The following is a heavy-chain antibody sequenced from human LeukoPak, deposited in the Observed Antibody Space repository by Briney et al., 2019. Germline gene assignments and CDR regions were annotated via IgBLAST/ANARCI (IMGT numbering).Heavy chain of an antibody. Sequence: SETLSLTSTVSGASISTSNYYWGWIRQPPGKGLEWIGSFYYSGSTFYNPSLKSRVTISVDTSKNQFSLKLSSVTAADTALYYCAKLDYSSESNYNWYFDLWGRGTLVTVSS. J-gene: IGHJ2*01. CDR3: AKLDYSSESNYNWYFDL. CDR1: GASISTSNYY. V-gene: IGHV4-39*01. CDR2: FYYSGST. D-gene: IGHD3-10*01.